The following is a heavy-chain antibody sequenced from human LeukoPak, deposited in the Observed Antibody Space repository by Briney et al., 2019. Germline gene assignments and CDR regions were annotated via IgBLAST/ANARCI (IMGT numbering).Heavy chain of an antibody. CDR3: ARAYSGSYNV. D-gene: IGHD1-26*01. J-gene: IGHJ4*02. CDR2: INHSGST. CDR1: GYSISSGYY. Sequence: SETLSLTCTVSGYSISSGYYWSWIRQPPGKGLEWIGEINHSGSTNYNPSLKSRVTISVDTSKNQFSLKLSSVTAADTAVYYCARAYSGSYNVWGQGTLVTVSS. V-gene: IGHV4-38-2*02.